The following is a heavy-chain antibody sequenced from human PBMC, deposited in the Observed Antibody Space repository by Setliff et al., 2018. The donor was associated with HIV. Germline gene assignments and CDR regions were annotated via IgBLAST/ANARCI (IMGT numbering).Heavy chain of an antibody. CDR2: IYYSGST. D-gene: IGHD2-15*01. Sequence: SETLSLTCIVSGGSISSYYWSWIRQPPGKGLEWIGYIYYSGSTNYNPSLKNRVTISIDTSKKQFSLNLSSVTAADTAVYYCARDAGGSVGNYYFDYWVPETLLVTVSS. J-gene: IGHJ4*03. CDR3: ARDAGGSVGNYYFDY. CDR1: GGSISSYY. V-gene: IGHV4-59*01.